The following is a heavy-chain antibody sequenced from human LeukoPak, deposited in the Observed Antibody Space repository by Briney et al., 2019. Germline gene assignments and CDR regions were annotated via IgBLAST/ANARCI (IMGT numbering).Heavy chain of an antibody. V-gene: IGHV3-23*01. CDR3: AKGLMYCGGDCYPTNDAFDI. D-gene: IGHD2-21*02. CDR1: GFTFSSNA. Sequence: GGSLRLSCAASGFTFSSNAMSWVRQAPGKGLEWVSVISSSGGSTYYADSVKGRFTISRDNSKNTLYLQMNSLRAEDTAVYYCAKGLMYCGGDCYPTNDAFDIWGQGTMVTVSS. CDR2: ISSSGGST. J-gene: IGHJ3*02.